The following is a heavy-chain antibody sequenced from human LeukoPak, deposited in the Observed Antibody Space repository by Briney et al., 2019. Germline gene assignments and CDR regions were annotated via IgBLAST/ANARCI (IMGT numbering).Heavy chain of an antibody. D-gene: IGHD5-12*01. CDR3: ARDPYSGYDSRVIDH. Sequence: PGGSLRLSCAASGFTVSVNYMSWVRQAPGKGLEWVSFIYSGSTHYSDSVKGRFTISRDNSKNTLYLQMSSLRAEDTAVYYCARDPYSGYDSRVIDHWGQGNVVTVSS. CDR1: GFTVSVNY. CDR2: IYSGST. J-gene: IGHJ4*02. V-gene: IGHV3-66*03.